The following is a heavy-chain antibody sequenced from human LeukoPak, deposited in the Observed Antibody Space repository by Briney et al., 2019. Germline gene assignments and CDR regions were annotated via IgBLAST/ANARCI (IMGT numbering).Heavy chain of an antibody. CDR2: IHYSGST. CDR3: ARASITYYYYYYMGV. D-gene: IGHD1-14*01. Sequence: PSETLSLTCTVSGGSITNYYWTWLRQPPGKGLEWIGYIHYSGSTNYNPSLKSRVTISVDTSKNQFSLKLSSVTAADTAVYYCARASITYYYYYYMGVWGKGTTVTVSS. J-gene: IGHJ6*03. V-gene: IGHV4-59*01. CDR1: GGSITNYY.